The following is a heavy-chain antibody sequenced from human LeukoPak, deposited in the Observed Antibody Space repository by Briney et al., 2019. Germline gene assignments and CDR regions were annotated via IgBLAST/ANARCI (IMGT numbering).Heavy chain of an antibody. V-gene: IGHV1-8*01. CDR3: ARSHYYGSGSSYGMDV. CDR1: GYTFTSYD. CDR2: MNPNSGNT. J-gene: IGHJ6*02. Sequence: EASVKVSCKASGYTFTSYDINGVRQATGQGLEWMGWMNPNSGNTGYAQKFQGRVTMTRNTSISTAYMELSSLRSEDTAVYYCARSHYYGSGSSYGMDVWGQGTTVTVSS. D-gene: IGHD3-10*01.